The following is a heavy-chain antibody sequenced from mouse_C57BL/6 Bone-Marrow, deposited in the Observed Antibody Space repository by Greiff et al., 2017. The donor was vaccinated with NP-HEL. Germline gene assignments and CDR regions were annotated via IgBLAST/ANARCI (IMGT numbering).Heavy chain of an antibody. CDR1: GYSITSGYY. CDR3: ARDYYGSSYWYFDV. CDR2: ISYDGSN. V-gene: IGHV3-6*01. J-gene: IGHJ1*03. D-gene: IGHD1-1*01. Sequence: EVKLVESGPGLVKPSQSLTLTCSVTGYSITSGYYWNWIRQFPGNKPEWMGYISYDGSNNYNPSLKNRISITRDTSKNQFFLKLNSVTTEDTATYYCARDYYGSSYWYFDVWGTGTTVTVSS.